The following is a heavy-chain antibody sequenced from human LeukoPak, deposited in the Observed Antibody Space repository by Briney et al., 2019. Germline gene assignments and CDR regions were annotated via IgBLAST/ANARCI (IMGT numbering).Heavy chain of an antibody. CDR1: GGSFSGCY. J-gene: IGHJ4*02. CDR2: INHSGST. CDR3: ARGRVGSLGYCSGGSCPTSSDY. D-gene: IGHD2-15*01. V-gene: IGHV4-34*01. Sequence: SETLSLTCAVYGGSFSGCYWSWIRQPPGKGLEWIGEINHSGSTNYNPSLKSRVTISVDTSKNQFSLKLSSVTAADTAVYYCARGRVGSLGYCSGGSCPTSSDYWGQGTLVTVSS.